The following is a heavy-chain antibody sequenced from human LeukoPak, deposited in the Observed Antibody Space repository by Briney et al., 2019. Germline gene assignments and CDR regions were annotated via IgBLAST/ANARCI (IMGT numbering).Heavy chain of an antibody. J-gene: IGHJ4*02. CDR2: IYSGGST. D-gene: IGHD2-21*01. Sequence: GGSLRLSCAASGFTVCSNYMCWVRQAPGKGLEWVSVIYSGGSTYYADSVKGRFTISRDNSKNTLYLQMNSLRAEDTAVYYCAKRGEYCGGDCYRDWGQGTLVTVSS. CDR1: GFTVCSNY. CDR3: AKRGEYCGGDCYRD. V-gene: IGHV3-66*01.